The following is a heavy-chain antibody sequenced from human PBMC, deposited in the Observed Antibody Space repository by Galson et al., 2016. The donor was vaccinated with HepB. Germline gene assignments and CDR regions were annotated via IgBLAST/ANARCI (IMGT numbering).Heavy chain of an antibody. D-gene: IGHD5-24*01. J-gene: IGHJ6*02. V-gene: IGHV3-30*18. CDR2: ISYDGNSK. CDR3: AKDGRDAYNFNYYYYAMDV. CDR1: GFTFRSYG. Sequence: SLRLSCAASGFTFRSYGMHWVRQAPGKGLEWVAVISYDGNSKYYADSVKGRFTISRDNSKNTLYLQMNSLRAEDTAVYYCAKDGRDAYNFNYYYYAMDVWGQGTTVTVSS.